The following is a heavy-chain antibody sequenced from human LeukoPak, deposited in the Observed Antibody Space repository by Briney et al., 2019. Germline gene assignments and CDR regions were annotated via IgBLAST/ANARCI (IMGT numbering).Heavy chain of an antibody. CDR3: ARGPAYYYDSSGYHEGGAYYFDY. D-gene: IGHD3-22*01. CDR2: INHSGST. V-gene: IGHV4-34*01. CDR1: GGSFSGYY. Sequence: PSETLSLTCAVYGGSFSGYYWSWIRQPPGKGLEWIGEINHSGSTNYNPSLKSRVTISVDTSKNQFSLKLSSVTAADTAVYYCARGPAYYYDSSGYHEGGAYYFDYWGQGTLVTVSS. J-gene: IGHJ4*02.